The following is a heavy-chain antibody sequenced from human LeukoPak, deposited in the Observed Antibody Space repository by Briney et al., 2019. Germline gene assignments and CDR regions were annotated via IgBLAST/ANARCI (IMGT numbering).Heavy chain of an antibody. J-gene: IGHJ4*02. CDR1: GGSFSACY. CDR2: ISHTGST. D-gene: IGHD5-24*01. Sequence: PSETLSLTCTVYGGSFSACYWTWIRQPPGKGLEWIGEISHTGSTNYNPSLKSRVTISVDSSQIQFSLKVRSVTAADTAVYYCAGIELATTKFAHWGQGTLVAVSS. CDR3: AGIELATTKFAH. V-gene: IGHV4-34*01.